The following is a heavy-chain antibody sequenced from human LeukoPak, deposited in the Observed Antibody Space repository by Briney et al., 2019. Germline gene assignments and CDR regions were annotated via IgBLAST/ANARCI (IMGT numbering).Heavy chain of an antibody. CDR2: IIPIFGTA. D-gene: IGHD4-23*01. J-gene: IGHJ4*02. V-gene: IGHV1-69*13. CDR3: ARAHDYGGYFDY. CDR1: GGTFSSYA. Sequence: VASVKVSCKASGGTFSSYAISWVRQAPGQGLEWMGGIIPIFGTANYAQKFQGRVTITADESTSTAYMELSSLRSEDTAVYYCARAHDYGGYFDYWGQGTLVTVSS.